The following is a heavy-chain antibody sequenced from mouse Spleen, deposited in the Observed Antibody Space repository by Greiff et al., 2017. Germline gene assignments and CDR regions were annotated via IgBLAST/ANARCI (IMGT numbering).Heavy chain of an antibody. CDR1: GYTFTGYW. Sequence: QVQLQQSGAELMKPGASVKLSCKATGYTFTGYWIEWVKQRPGHGLEWIGEIDPSDSYTNYNQKFKGKATLTVDKSSSTAYMQLSSLTSEDSAVYYCARPLYYYGSSYFDYWGQGTTLTVSS. J-gene: IGHJ2*01. V-gene: IGHV1-69*02. D-gene: IGHD1-1*01. CDR3: ARPLYYYGSSYFDY. CDR2: IDPSDSYT.